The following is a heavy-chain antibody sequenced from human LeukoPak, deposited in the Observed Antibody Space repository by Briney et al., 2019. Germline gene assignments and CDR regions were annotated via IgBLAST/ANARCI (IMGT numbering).Heavy chain of an antibody. V-gene: IGHV5-10-1*01. Sequence: GESLKISCKGSGYSFTSYWISWVRQMPGKGLEWMGRIDPSDSYTNYSPSLQGHVTISADKSISTAYLQWSSLKASDTAMYYCARLRYDSSGYYRNLDYWGQGTLVTVSS. D-gene: IGHD3-22*01. CDR1: GYSFTSYW. CDR3: ARLRYDSSGYYRNLDY. J-gene: IGHJ4*02. CDR2: IDPSDSYT.